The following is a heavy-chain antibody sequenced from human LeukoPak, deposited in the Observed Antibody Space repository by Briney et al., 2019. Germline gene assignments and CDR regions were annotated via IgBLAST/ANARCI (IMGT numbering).Heavy chain of an antibody. CDR3: ATQSYGLFAY. J-gene: IGHJ4*02. V-gene: IGHV3-7*01. CDR1: GFTFSNAW. D-gene: IGHD4-17*01. CDR2: IQQDGSNK. Sequence: GGSLRLSCAASGFTFSNAWMSWVRQAPGKGLEWVANIQQDGSNKFYADSVKGRFTISRDNARNSLYLQMNSLRPDDTAVYYCATQSYGLFAYWGQGTLVTVSS.